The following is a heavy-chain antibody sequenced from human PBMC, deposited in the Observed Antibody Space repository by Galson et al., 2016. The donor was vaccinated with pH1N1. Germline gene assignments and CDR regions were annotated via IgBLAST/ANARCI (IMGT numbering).Heavy chain of an antibody. D-gene: IGHD3-10*01. Sequence: SETLSLTCTVYGGSFSDYYWSWIRQPPGKGLEWIGEVNPSGSTIYIPSLNSRVIISADTSRNQFSLKLTSVTAADTAVYFCARVDFGGKLGDWGQGTQVTVSS. CDR1: GGSFSDYY. CDR2: VNPSGST. CDR3: ARVDFGGKLGD. V-gene: IGHV4-34*01. J-gene: IGHJ4*02.